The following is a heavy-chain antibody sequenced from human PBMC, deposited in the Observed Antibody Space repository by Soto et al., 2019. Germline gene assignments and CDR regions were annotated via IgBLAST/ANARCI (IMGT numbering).Heavy chain of an antibody. CDR3: ATAAGEGAAMRGDY. CDR2: ISTTSTYI. D-gene: IGHD2-2*01. J-gene: IGHJ4*02. CDR1: GFTFNSYS. V-gene: IGHV3-21*01. Sequence: PGGSLRLSCAASGFTFNSYSMNWVRQAPGKGLEWVSSISTTSTYIYYADSVKGRFTISRDNAKNSLYLQLNSLRAADTAVYYCATAAGEGAAMRGDYWGQGTLFTVSS.